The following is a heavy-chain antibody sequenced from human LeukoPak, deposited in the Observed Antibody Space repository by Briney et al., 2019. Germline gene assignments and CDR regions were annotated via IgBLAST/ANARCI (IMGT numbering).Heavy chain of an antibody. CDR1: GFTFDDYG. Sequence: QPGGSLRLSCAASGFTFDDYGMSWVRQAPGKGLVWVSRINSDGSSTSYADSVKGRFTISRDNAKNTLYLQMNSLRAEDTAVYYCTTEGMVRGVIYYYYYMDVWGKGTTVTVSS. CDR2: INSDGSST. CDR3: TTEGMVRGVIYYYYYMDV. J-gene: IGHJ6*03. D-gene: IGHD3-10*01. V-gene: IGHV3-74*01.